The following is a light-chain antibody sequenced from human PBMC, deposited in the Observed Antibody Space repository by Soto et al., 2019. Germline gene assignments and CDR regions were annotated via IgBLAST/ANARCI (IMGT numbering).Light chain of an antibody. Sequence: DIQMTQSPSSLSASVGDRVTITCRASQSISRYLNWHQQKPGKAPKLLIYAASRLQSGVPSRFSGSGSGTDFTLTISSLQPEDFATDYCHQSYITPPTVGQGTRLEIK. CDR3: HQSYITPPT. CDR1: QSISRY. J-gene: IGKJ5*01. CDR2: AAS. V-gene: IGKV1-39*01.